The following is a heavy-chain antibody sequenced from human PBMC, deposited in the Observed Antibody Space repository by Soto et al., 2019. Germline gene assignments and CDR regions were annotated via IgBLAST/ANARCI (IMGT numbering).Heavy chain of an antibody. CDR1: GGTFSSYA. D-gene: IGHD5-12*01. CDR3: ARGGMETATINSSYYYYGMDV. J-gene: IGHJ6*02. CDR2: IIPIFGTA. Sequence: GASVKVSWKASGGTFSSYAISWVRQAPGQGLEWMGGIIPIFGTANYAQKFQGRVTITADKSTSTAYMELSSLRSEDTAVYYCARGGMETATINSSYYYYGMDVWGQGTTVTVSS. V-gene: IGHV1-69*06.